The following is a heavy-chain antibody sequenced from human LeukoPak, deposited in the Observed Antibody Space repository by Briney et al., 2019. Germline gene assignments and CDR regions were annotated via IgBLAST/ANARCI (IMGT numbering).Heavy chain of an antibody. V-gene: IGHV4-59*01. CDR3: ARDLGGAARPGAFDI. D-gene: IGHD6-6*01. J-gene: IGHJ3*02. CDR2: IYYSGST. Sequence: PETLSLTCTVSGGSISSYYWSWIRQPPGKGLEWIGYIYYSGSTNYNPSLKSRVTISVDTSKNQFSLKLSSVTAADTAVYYCARDLGGAARPGAFDIWGQGTMVTVSS. CDR1: GGSISSYY.